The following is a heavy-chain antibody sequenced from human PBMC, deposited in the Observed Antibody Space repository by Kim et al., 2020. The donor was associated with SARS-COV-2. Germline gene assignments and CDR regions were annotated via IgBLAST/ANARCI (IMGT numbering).Heavy chain of an antibody. D-gene: IGHD1-1*01. CDR3: AKYTLSGTYNGMDV. Sequence: YGNSGKGRFTISRNNSKNMLFLQMNSLRADDTATYYCAKYTLSGTYNGMDVWGQGTTVTVSS. J-gene: IGHJ6*02. V-gene: IGHV3-23*01.